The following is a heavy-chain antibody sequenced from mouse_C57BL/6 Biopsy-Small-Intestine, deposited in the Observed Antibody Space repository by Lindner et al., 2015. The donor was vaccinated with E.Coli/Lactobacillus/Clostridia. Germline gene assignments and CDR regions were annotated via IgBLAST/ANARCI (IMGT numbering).Heavy chain of an antibody. D-gene: IGHD3-3*01. CDR1: PFTLDTYQ. CDR2: ISPSDSI. Sequence: SVKVSCKAPPFTLDTYQMHWLRQGSGQGLEWMGVISPSDSISFAQKFGGRLSVTRDTSANILYMSLTSLESDDTAIYFCAREGLEMRKAFDLWGQGTLVTVSS. V-gene: IGHV1-19*01. CDR3: AREGLEMRKAFDL. J-gene: IGHJ3*01.